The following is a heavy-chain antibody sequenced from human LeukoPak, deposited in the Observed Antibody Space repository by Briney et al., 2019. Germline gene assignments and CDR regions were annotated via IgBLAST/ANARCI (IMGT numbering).Heavy chain of an antibody. J-gene: IGHJ5*02. CDR2: IYHSGST. V-gene: IGHV4-30-2*01. CDR1: GGSISSGGYS. CDR3: ARVQVNWFDP. Sequence: PSETLPLTCAVSGGSISSGGYSWSWIRQPPGKGLEWIGYIYHSGSTYYNPSLKSRVTISVDRSKNQFSLKLSSVTAADTAVYYCARVQVNWFDPWGQGTLVTVSS.